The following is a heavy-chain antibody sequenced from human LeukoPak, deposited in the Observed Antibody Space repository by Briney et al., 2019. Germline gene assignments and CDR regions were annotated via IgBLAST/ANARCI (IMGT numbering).Heavy chain of an antibody. CDR3: ARAASGDSVYYGSGRRYPYYNIDV. V-gene: IGHV4-4*07. D-gene: IGHD3-10*01. Sequence: SETLSLTCSVPGGSMSDYSLTWIRQPAGKGLQWIGHIDTSGDINYNPSLKSRVSMSQDRSKNHFSLEVISVTDADTAVYYCARAASGDSVYYGSGRRYPYYNIDVWGKGTTVTISS. CDR1: GGSMSDYS. CDR2: IDTSGDI. J-gene: IGHJ6*03.